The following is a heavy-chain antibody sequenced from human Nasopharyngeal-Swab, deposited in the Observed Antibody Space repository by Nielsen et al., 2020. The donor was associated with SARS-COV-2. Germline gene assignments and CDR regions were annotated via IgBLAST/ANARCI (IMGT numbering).Heavy chain of an antibody. CDR2: IYYSGST. D-gene: IGHD4-17*01. Sequence: GSLRLSCTVSGGSISSYYWSWIRRPPGKGLEWIVYIYYSGSTNYNPSLKSRVTISVDTSKNQSSLKLSSVTAADTAVYYCARHERYGDYYYYGMDVWGQGTTVTVSS. CDR3: ARHERYGDYYYYGMDV. J-gene: IGHJ6*02. CDR1: GGSISSYY. V-gene: IGHV4-59*08.